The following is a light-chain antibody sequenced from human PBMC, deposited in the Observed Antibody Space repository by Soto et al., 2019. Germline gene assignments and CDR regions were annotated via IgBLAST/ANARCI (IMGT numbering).Light chain of an antibody. J-gene: IGKJ4*01. CDR3: QQYSSYPPALT. CDR2: AAS. V-gene: IGKV1-8*01. CDR1: QGISSY. Sequence: AIRMTQSPSSFSASTGDRVTITCRASQGISSYLAWYQQKPGKAPKLLIYAASTLQSGVPSRFSGSGSGTDFTLTISCLQSEDFATYYCQQYSSYPPALTLGGGTKVDI.